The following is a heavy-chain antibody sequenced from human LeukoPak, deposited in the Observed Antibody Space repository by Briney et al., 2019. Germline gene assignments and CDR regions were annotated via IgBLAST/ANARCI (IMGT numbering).Heavy chain of an antibody. CDR2: ISGSGGST. CDR3: AKVLGGNYPEYFQP. Sequence: VGSLRLSCAASGFTFSSYAMSWVRQAPGKGLEWVSAISGSGGSTYYADSAKGRFTISRDNSKNTLYLQMNSLRAEDTAVYYCAKVLGGNYPEYFQPWGPGTLVTVSS. J-gene: IGHJ1*01. D-gene: IGHD4-23*01. V-gene: IGHV3-23*01. CDR1: GFTFSSYA.